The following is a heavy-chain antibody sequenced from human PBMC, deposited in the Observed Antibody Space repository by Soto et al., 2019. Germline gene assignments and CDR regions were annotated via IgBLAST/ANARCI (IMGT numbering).Heavy chain of an antibody. CDR2: IIPIFGTA. CDR3: ATRENWNEGAFDY. D-gene: IGHD1-1*01. Sequence: QVQLVQSGAEVKKPGSSVKVSCKASGGTFSSYAISWVRQAPGQGLEWMGGIIPIFGTANYAQKFQGRVTMTADESTSTAYMELSSLRSEDTSVYYCATRENWNEGAFDYWGQGTLVTVSS. V-gene: IGHV1-69*01. CDR1: GGTFSSYA. J-gene: IGHJ4*02.